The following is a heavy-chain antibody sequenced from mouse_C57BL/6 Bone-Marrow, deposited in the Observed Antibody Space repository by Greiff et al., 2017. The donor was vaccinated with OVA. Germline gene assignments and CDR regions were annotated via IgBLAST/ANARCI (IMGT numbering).Heavy chain of an antibody. D-gene: IGHD2-5*01. J-gene: IGHJ2*01. CDR1: GFTFSSYT. V-gene: IGHV5-9*01. CDR3: ARHVAYYSNYGDY. Sequence: EVKVVESGGGLVKPGGSLKLSCAASGFTFSSYTMSWVRQTPEKRLEWVATISGGGGNTYYPDSVKGRFTISRDNAKNTLYLQMSSLRSEDTALYYCARHVAYYSNYGDYWGQGTTLTVSS. CDR2: ISGGGGNT.